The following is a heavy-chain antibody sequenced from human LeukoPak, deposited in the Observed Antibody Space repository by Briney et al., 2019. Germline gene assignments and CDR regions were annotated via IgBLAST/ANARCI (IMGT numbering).Heavy chain of an antibody. CDR3: ARAGRDGYNYADY. Sequence: EPGRSLRLSCTASGFTFSSHAMHWVRQAPGKGLEWVSVIYSGGSTYYADSVKGRFTISRDNSKNTLYLQMNSLRAEDTAVYYCARAGRDGYNYADYWGQGTLVTVSS. D-gene: IGHD5-24*01. J-gene: IGHJ4*02. CDR1: GFTFSSHA. CDR2: IYSGGST. V-gene: IGHV3-53*01.